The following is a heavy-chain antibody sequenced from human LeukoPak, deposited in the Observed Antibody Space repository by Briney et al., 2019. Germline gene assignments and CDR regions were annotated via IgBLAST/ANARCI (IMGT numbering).Heavy chain of an antibody. Sequence: SETVSLTHAVYGGSYCGYFWSWIRHHPRKRLESIGELTHSALTNYNPSHNRTPTISVDTSKNQFSLKLSSVTAADTAVYYCARGRSYYYDSSGYSDYWGQGTLVTVSS. CDR2: LTHSALT. V-gene: IGHV4-34*01. CDR1: GGSYCGYF. CDR3: ARGRSYYYDSSGYSDY. J-gene: IGHJ4*02. D-gene: IGHD3-22*01.